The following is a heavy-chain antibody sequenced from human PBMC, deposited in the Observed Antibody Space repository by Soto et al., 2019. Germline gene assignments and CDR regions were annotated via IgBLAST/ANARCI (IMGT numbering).Heavy chain of an antibody. CDR3: ARDPDYGDYWGYYFDS. CDR1: GYTFAAYY. CDR2: INPTSGVA. Sequence: QVQLVQSGAEVKKPGASVKVSCKTSGYTFAAYYIHWIRQAPGQGLEWVGWINPTSGVADFPQKFQGRVTMTRDTSTSTAYMELRCLRSDVTALYYCARDPDYGDYWGYYFDSWGQGTRVTVSS. V-gene: IGHV1-2*02. D-gene: IGHD4-17*01. J-gene: IGHJ4*02.